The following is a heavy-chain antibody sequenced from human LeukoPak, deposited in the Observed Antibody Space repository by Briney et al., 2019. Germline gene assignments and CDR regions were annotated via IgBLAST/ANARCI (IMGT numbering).Heavy chain of an antibody. V-gene: IGHV1-8*02. Sequence: ASVKVSCKASGGTFSSYAISWVRQATGQGLEWMGWMNPNSGNTGYAQKFQGRVTMTRNTSISTAYMELSSLRSEDTAVYYCARGLGATEWDYWGQGTLVTVSS. CDR1: GGTFSSYA. CDR2: MNPNSGNT. D-gene: IGHD1-26*01. CDR3: ARGLGATEWDY. J-gene: IGHJ4*02.